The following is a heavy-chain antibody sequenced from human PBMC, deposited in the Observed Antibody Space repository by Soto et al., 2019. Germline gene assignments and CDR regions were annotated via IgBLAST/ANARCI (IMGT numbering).Heavy chain of an antibody. D-gene: IGHD6-19*01. V-gene: IGHV3-30*18. J-gene: IGHJ4*02. CDR1: GFTVSTYG. CDR2: ISFDGDNK. CDR3: AKGKEQWLLLGY. Sequence: GRSRRLSCAASGFTVSTYGMHGVRQAPAKGLEWVASISFDGDNKYYADSVKGRFTISRDNSKNTLYLQMNSLRAEDTAIYYCAKGKEQWLLLGYWGPGT.